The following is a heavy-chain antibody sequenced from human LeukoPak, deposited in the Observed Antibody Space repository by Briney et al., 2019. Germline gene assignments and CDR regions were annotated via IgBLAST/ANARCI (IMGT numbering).Heavy chain of an antibody. J-gene: IGHJ3*02. Sequence: ASVKVSCKASGGTFSSYAISWVRQAPGQGLEWMGRIIPILGTANYAQKFQGRVTITADKSTSTAYMELSSLRSEDTALYYCAKDSYGGSGSYYLYSFDMWGQGTRVTVSS. V-gene: IGHV1-69*04. D-gene: IGHD3-10*01. CDR1: GGTFSSYA. CDR3: AKDSYGGSGSYYLYSFDM. CDR2: IIPILGTA.